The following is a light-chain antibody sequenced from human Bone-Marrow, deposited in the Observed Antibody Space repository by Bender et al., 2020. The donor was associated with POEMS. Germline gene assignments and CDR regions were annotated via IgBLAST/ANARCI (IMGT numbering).Light chain of an antibody. Sequence: QSVVTPPPSLSEAPRQRFTISCSGSSSTLGHHGVNWYQHLPVEAPKLLLYRDDQRPSGVPDRFSASKSGTSASLVISGLQSEDEATYYCSAWDDSLSGWVFGGGTKLTVL. CDR3: SAWDDSLSGWV. CDR1: SSTLGHHG. V-gene: IGLV1-36*01. J-gene: IGLJ2*01. CDR2: RDD.